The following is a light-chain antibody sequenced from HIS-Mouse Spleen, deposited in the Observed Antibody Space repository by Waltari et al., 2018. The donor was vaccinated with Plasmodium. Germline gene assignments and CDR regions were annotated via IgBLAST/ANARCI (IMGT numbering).Light chain of an antibody. CDR1: QSVSSN. CDR2: GAS. V-gene: IGKV3-15*01. CDR3: QQYNNWPLT. Sequence: EIVMTQSPATLSVSPGERATLSCRASQSVSSNLAWYQKKPGQAPRLRIYGASTRATGIPARCSGSGAGTEFTLTSSSMKSEDFAVYYCQQYNNWPLTFGGGTKVEIK. J-gene: IGKJ4*01.